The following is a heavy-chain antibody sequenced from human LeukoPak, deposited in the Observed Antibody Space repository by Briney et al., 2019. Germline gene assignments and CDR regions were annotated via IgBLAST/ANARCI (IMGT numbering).Heavy chain of an antibody. CDR2: INPNSGGT. CDR1: GYTFTGYY. D-gene: IGHD3-3*01. CDR3: ARGFLEWLDHYYYYYMDV. Sequence: GASVKVSCKASGYTFTGYYMHWVRQAPGQGLEWMGWINPNSGGTNYAQKFQGSVTMTRDTSISTAYMELSRLRSDDTAVYYCARGFLEWLDHYYYYYMDVWAKGPRSPSP. J-gene: IGHJ6*03. V-gene: IGHV1-2*02.